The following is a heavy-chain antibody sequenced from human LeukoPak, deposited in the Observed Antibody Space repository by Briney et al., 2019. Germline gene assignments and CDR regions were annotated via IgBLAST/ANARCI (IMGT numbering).Heavy chain of an antibody. J-gene: IGHJ5*02. Sequence: SETLSLTCTVSGGSISSSSYYWGWIRQPPGKGLEWIGSIYYSGSTYYNPSLKSRVTISVDTSKNQFSLKLSSVTAADTAVYYCARVVAAAKENWFDPWGQGTLVTVSS. CDR2: IYYSGST. CDR3: ARVVAAAKENWFDP. D-gene: IGHD6-13*01. CDR1: GGSISSSSYY. V-gene: IGHV4-39*01.